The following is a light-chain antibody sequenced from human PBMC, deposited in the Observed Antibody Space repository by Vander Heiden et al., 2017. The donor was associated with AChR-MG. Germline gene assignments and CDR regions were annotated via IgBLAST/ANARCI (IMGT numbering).Light chain of an antibody. V-gene: IGKV3-15*01. CDR2: GAS. CDR1: QSVSTN. Sequence: EIVMTQSPATLSVSPGERPTLSCRASQSVSTNLAWYQQKPGQAPRLLMYGASTRATGIPARFSGSGSGTEFTLTISRLQSEDFAVYYCQQYNNWPYTFGQGTKLEIK. J-gene: IGKJ2*01. CDR3: QQYNNWPYT.